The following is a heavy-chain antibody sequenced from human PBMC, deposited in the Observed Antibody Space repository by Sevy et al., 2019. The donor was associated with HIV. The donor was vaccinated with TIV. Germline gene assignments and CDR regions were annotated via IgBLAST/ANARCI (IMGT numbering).Heavy chain of an antibody. V-gene: IGHV3-23*01. CDR3: ARGGGTNPHDY. CDR2: FSFGCGAI. J-gene: IGHJ4*02. CDR1: GFTFSKYS. Sequence: GGSLRLSCAASGFTFSKYSMSWVRQPPGKGLGCVSTFSFGCGAIKYADSVKGRFTISIDNSKSSGYLQMNNLRPEDTAVYYCARGGGTNPHDYWGQGTLVTVSS. D-gene: IGHD3-16*01.